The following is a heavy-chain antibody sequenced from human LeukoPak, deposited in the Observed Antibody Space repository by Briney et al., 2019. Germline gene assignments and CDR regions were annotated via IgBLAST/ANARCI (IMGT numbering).Heavy chain of an antibody. CDR1: GGFISSSSYY. D-gene: IGHD3-3*01. CDR3: ARREGMYYDFWSGYYDY. J-gene: IGHJ4*02. CDR2: IYYSGST. V-gene: IGHV4-39*01. Sequence: SETLSLTCTVSGGFISSSSYYWGWIRQPPGKGLEWIRSIYYSGSTYYNPSLKSRVTISVDTSKNQFSLKLSSVTAADTAVYYCARREGMYYDFWSGYYDYWGQGTLVTVSS.